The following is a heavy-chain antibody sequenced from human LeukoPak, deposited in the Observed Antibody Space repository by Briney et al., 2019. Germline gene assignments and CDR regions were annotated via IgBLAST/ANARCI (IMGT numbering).Heavy chain of an antibody. CDR3: AKMRGQYYHSYYMDA. CDR2: GGSGGST. V-gene: IGHV3-23*01. CDR1: GFIFSNYA. Sequence: GGSLRLSCAASGFIFSNYAMTWVRQAPGKGLEWVSYGGSGGSTYYADSVKGRFTVSRDNSKSTLYLQMNSLTAEDTAVYYCAKMRGQYYHSYYMDAWGKGTTVTVSS. J-gene: IGHJ6*03.